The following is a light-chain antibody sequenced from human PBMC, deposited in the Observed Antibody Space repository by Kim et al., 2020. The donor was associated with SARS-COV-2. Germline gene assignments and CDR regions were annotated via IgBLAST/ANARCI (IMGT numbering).Light chain of an antibody. V-gene: IGKV1-39*01. CDR3: QQVHSIPIT. J-gene: IGKJ5*01. Sequence: ASVGDRVTITCRASQCISNFVNWYQQSPGEAPRVLISAASSLQSGVPSRFSGSVSGTDFTLTISTLQPEDSASYYCQQVHSIPITFGQGTRLEIK. CDR1: QCISNF. CDR2: AAS.